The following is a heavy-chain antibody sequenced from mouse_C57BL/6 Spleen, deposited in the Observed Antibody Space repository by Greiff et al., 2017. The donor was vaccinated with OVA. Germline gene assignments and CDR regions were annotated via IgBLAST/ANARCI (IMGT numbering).Heavy chain of an antibody. D-gene: IGHD1-1*01. CDR2: IRSKSNNYAT. CDR3: ERQDGSSYDYYAMDY. V-gene: IGHV10-1*01. CDR1: GFSFNTYA. Sequence: EVKLVESGGGLVQPKGSLKLSCAASGFSFNTYAMNWVRQAPGKGLEWVARIRSKSNNYATYYADSVKDRFTISRDDSESMLYLQMNNLKTEDTAMYYCERQDGSSYDYYAMDYWGQGTSVTVSS. J-gene: IGHJ4*01.